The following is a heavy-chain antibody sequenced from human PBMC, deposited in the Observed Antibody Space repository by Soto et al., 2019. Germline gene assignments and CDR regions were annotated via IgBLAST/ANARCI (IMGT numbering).Heavy chain of an antibody. Sequence: QVQLVQSGAEVKKPGSSVKVSCKASGGTFSSYAISWVRQAPGQGLEWMGVIIPIFGTANYAQKFQGRVTITADKSTSTAYMELSSLRSEDTAVYYCASGELRPKSYYYGMDVWGQGTTVTVSS. CDR3: ASGELRPKSYYYGMDV. CDR2: IIPIFGTA. D-gene: IGHD1-7*01. J-gene: IGHJ6*02. CDR1: GGTFSSYA. V-gene: IGHV1-69*06.